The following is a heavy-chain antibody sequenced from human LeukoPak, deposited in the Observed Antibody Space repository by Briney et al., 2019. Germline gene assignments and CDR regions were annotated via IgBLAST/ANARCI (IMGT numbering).Heavy chain of an antibody. V-gene: IGHV4-59*01. CDR1: GGSISSYY. J-gene: IGHJ4*02. D-gene: IGHD5-18*01. CDR2: IYYSGST. CDR3: ARETTNGYSYGYDY. Sequence: SETLSLTCTVSGGSISSYYWSWIRQPPGKGLEWSGYIYYSGSTNYNPSLKSRVTISVDTSKNQFSLKLSSVTAADTAVYYCARETTNGYSYGYDYWGQGTLVTVSS.